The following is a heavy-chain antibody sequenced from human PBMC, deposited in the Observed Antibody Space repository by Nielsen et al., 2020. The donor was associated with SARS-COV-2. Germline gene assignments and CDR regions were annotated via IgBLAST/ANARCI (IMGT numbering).Heavy chain of an antibody. CDR3: ATVFPVIPELERLVSGSGWFDP. Sequence: ASVKVSCKASGYTFTGYYMHWVRQAPGQGLEWMGGFDPEDGETIYAQKFQGRVTMTEDTSTDTAYMELSSLRSEDTAVYYCATVFPVIPELERLVSGSGWFDPWGQGTLVTVSS. D-gene: IGHD1-1*01. J-gene: IGHJ5*02. CDR1: GYTFTGYY. V-gene: IGHV1-24*01. CDR2: FDPEDGET.